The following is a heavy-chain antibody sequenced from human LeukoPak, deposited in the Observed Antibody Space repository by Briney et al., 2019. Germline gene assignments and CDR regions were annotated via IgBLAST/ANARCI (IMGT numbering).Heavy chain of an antibody. V-gene: IGHV3-21*05. D-gene: IGHD5-24*01. CDR2: ISSSGSYI. CDR3: ARDSSLGAGYNFNWFDP. Sequence: GGSLRLSCATSGFTFSSYEMHWVRQAPGKGLEWVSYISSSGSYIYYADSVKGRFTISRDNAKNSLYLQMNSPRAEDTAVYYCARDSSLGAGYNFNWFDPWGQGTLVTVSS. CDR1: GFTFSSYE. J-gene: IGHJ5*02.